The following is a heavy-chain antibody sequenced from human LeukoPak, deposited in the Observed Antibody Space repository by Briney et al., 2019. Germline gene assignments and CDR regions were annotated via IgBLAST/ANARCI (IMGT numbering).Heavy chain of an antibody. D-gene: IGHD5-12*01. CDR2: ISWNSGTI. CDR1: GFTFDDYA. Sequence: GGSLRLSCAASGFTFDDYAMHWVRQAPGKGLEWVSGISWNSGTIGYADSVKGRFTISRDNAKNSLYLQMNSLRPEDTAVYFCAQEVHIVTAYWGQGTLLIVSS. J-gene: IGHJ4*02. CDR3: AQEVHIVTAY. V-gene: IGHV3-9*01.